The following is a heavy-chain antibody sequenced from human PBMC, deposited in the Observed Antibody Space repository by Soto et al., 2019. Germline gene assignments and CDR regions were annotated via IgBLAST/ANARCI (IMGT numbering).Heavy chain of an antibody. D-gene: IGHD6-25*01. V-gene: IGHV3-74*03. J-gene: IGHJ4*02. Sequence: GGSLRLSCAASGFTFSNFWMHWVRQAPGKGLVWVSRINRDGSTATYADSVKGRFTISRDNAKNTLYLQMNSLRAEDTAVYYCAREFTSSGCWGQGTLVTVSS. CDR1: GFTFSNFW. CDR2: INRDGSTA. CDR3: AREFTSSGC.